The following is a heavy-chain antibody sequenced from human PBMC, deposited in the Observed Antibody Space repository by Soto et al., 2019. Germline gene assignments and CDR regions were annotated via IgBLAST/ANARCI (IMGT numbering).Heavy chain of an antibody. Sequence: SETLSLTCTVSGGSISSYYWSWIRQPPGKGLEWIGYIYYSGSTNYNPSLKSRVTISVDTSKTQFSLKLSSVTDADTAVYYCATGRLFYDTSGYYNDTSPWFYNWGRGPLVT. V-gene: IGHV4-59*01. D-gene: IGHD3-22*01. CDR3: ATGRLFYDTSGYYNDTSPWFYN. J-gene: IGHJ5*02. CDR1: GGSISSYY. CDR2: IYYSGST.